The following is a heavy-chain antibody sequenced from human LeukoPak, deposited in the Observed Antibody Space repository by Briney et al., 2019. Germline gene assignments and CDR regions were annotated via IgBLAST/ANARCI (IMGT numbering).Heavy chain of an antibody. CDR1: GYTFTGYY. D-gene: IGHD2-8*01. J-gene: IGHJ4*02. CDR2: IIPILGTP. V-gene: IGHV1-69*13. Sequence: GASVKVSCKASGYTFTGYYMHWVRQAPGQGLEWMGGIIPILGTPNYVQKFQGRVTITADESTSTAYMELSSLRSEDTAVYYCAETHGVPWGQGTLVTVSS. CDR3: AETHGVP.